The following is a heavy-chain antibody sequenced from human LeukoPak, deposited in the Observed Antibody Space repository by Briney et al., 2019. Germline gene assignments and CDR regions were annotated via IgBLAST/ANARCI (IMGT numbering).Heavy chain of an antibody. V-gene: IGHV3-30*02. D-gene: IGHD3-22*01. J-gene: IGHJ4*02. CDR3: AKDPYYDSSGYHFDY. Sequence: TGGSLRLSCAGSGFLFNTNWMTWVRQAPGKGLEWVAFIRYDGSNKYFADSVKGRFTISRDNSKNTLYLQMNSLRAEDTAVYYCAKDPYYDSSGYHFDYWAREPWSPSPQ. CDR2: IRYDGSNK. CDR1: GFLFNTNW.